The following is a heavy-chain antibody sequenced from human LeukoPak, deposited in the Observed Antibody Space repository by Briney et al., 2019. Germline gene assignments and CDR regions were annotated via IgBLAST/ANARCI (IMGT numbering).Heavy chain of an antibody. D-gene: IGHD2/OR15-2a*01. Sequence: GGSLRLSCAASGFTFSNYYMSWIRQAPGKGLEWVSYINTIGTTIYYADSLKGRFTISGDNAKNSLSLQMDSLRAEDTAVYYCARGDFGRYAFDFWGQGTMVTVSS. J-gene: IGHJ3*01. V-gene: IGHV3-11*01. CDR1: GFTFSNYY. CDR3: ARGDFGRYAFDF. CDR2: INTIGTTI.